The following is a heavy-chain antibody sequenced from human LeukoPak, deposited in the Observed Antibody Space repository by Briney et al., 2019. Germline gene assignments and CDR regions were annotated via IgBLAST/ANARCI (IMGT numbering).Heavy chain of an antibody. CDR3: ARDRGMVYANEEFYYYYGMDV. D-gene: IGHD2-8*01. CDR2: IYYGGST. V-gene: IGHV4-59*01. Sequence: PSETLSLTCTVSGGSISSYYWSWIRQPPGKGLEWIGYIYYGGSTNYNPSLKSRVTISVDTSKNQFSLKLSSVTAADTAVYYCARDRGMVYANEEFYYYYGMDVWGQGTTVTVSS. CDR1: GGSISSYY. J-gene: IGHJ6*02.